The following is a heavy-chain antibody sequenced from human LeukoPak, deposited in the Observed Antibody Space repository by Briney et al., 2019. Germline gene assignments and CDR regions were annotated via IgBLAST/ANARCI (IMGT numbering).Heavy chain of an antibody. CDR1: GGSISSYY. CDR3: ARGVRSIAAANFDY. D-gene: IGHD6-13*01. V-gene: IGHV4-39*07. J-gene: IGHJ4*02. CDR2: IYYSGST. Sequence: SETLSLTCTVSGGSISSYYWGWIRQPPGKGLEWIGSIYYSGSTYYNPSLKSRVTISVDTSKNQFSLKLNSVTAADTAVYYCARGVRSIAAANFDYWGQGTLVTVSS.